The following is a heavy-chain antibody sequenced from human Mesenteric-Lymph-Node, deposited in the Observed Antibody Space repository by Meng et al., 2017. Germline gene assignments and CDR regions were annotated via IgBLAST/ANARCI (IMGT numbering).Heavy chain of an antibody. CDR1: GYTFSTYY. Sequence: ASVKVSCKASGYTFSTYYIHWVRQAPGQGLEWMGILRPRGGITSNAPRFQGRVTMTMDTSTSTVYMELSSLRSEDTAVYYCARAPTYGDYETAGAFDIWGQGTMVTVSS. CDR3: ARAPTYGDYETAGAFDI. D-gene: IGHD4-17*01. V-gene: IGHV1-46*01. CDR2: LRPRGGIT. J-gene: IGHJ3*02.